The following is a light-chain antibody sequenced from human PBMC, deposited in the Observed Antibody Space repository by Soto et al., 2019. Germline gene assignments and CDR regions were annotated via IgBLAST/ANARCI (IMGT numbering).Light chain of an antibody. Sequence: EIVLTQSPGTLSLSPGESATLSCRASQYVSVRFLAWYQQRPGQAPRLLIYGASDRATGIPDRLTGSGSGTDFTLTVNRLEPEDFAVYCCQQYGSSPQTFGQGTKVEIK. CDR1: QYVSVRF. CDR2: GAS. J-gene: IGKJ1*01. CDR3: QQYGSSPQT. V-gene: IGKV3-20*01.